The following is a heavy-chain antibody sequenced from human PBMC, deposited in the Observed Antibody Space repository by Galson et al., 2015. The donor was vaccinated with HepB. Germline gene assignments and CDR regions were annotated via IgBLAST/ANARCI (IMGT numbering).Heavy chain of an antibody. J-gene: IGHJ6*03. Sequence: ETLSLTCAVYGGSFSGYYWSWIRQPPGKGLEWIGEINHSGSTNYNPSLKSRVTISVDTSKNQFSLKLSSVTAADTAVYYCARGENFWSGSHTWGSYYYYMDVWGKGTTVTVSS. CDR1: GGSFSGYY. D-gene: IGHD3-3*01. CDR2: INHSGST. CDR3: ARGENFWSGSHTWGSYYYYMDV. V-gene: IGHV4-34*01.